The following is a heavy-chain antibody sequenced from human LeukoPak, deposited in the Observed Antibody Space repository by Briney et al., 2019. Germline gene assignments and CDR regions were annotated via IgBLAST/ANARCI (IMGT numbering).Heavy chain of an antibody. D-gene: IGHD6-19*01. CDR1: GYTFTGYY. Sequence: ASVKVSCKASGYTFTGYYMHWVRQAPGQGLEWMGWINPNSGGTNYAQKFQSRVTMTRDTSISTAYMELSRLRSDDTAVYYCAREGSRYSSGWYGYWGQGTLVTVSS. J-gene: IGHJ4*02. CDR3: AREGSRYSSGWYGY. CDR2: INPNSGGT. V-gene: IGHV1-2*02.